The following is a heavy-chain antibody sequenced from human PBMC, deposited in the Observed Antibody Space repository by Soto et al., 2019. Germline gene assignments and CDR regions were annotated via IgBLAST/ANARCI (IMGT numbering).Heavy chain of an antibody. V-gene: IGHV3-30-3*01. CDR1: EFTFSSYS. D-gene: IGHD3-16*01. J-gene: IGHJ5*01. Sequence: PGVSLRLSFAASEFTFSSYSMHWFRQAPGKGLEWVAVISYDGSNKYYADSVKGRFTISRDNSKNTLYLQMNSLRAEDTAVYYCARVLDYDYVWGSYTLNWFDTWGQGTLVTVSS. CDR3: ARVLDYDYVWGSYTLNWFDT. CDR2: ISYDGSNK.